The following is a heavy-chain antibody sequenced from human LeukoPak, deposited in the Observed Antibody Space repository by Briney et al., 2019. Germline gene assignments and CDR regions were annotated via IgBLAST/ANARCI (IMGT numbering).Heavy chain of an antibody. CDR2: IYYSGST. J-gene: IGHJ5*02. D-gene: IGHD1-26*01. CDR3: ARSSRPWVGSWDWFDP. Sequence: PSETLSLTCAVSGYSISSGYYWGWIRQPPGKGLEWIGYIYYSGSTKYNPSLKSRVTISVDTSKNQFSLKLSSVTAADTAVYYCARSSRPWVGSWDWFDPWGQGTLVTVSS. CDR1: GYSISSGYY. V-gene: IGHV4-38-2*01.